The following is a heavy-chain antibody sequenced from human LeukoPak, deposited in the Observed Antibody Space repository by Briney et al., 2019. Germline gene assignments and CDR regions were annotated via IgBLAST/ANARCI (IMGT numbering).Heavy chain of an antibody. CDR2: ISYSGTT. J-gene: IGHJ4*02. CDR1: GFTFSSHN. CDR3: ARLYSTAYWAKFDY. Sequence: GSLRLSCAASGFTFSSHNMNWVRQAPGKGLEWVGYISYSGTTKNNPSLKSRVTISLDTSKSHFSLRLSSVTAADTAVYYCARLYSTAYWAKFDYWGQGTLVTVSS. D-gene: IGHD3-22*01. V-gene: IGHV4-59*08.